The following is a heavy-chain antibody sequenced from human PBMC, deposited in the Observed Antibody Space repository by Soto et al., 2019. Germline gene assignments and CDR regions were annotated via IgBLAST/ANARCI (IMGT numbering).Heavy chain of an antibody. D-gene: IGHD5-12*01. CDR2: VFNSGST. CDR3: ARLLRHTPMPHTGVY. V-gene: IGHV4-61*01. J-gene: IGHJ4*02. CDR1: GYSVSSGTYY. Sequence: QVQLQESGPGLVKPSETLSLTCTVSGYSVSSGTYYWSWIQQAPGKGLEWIGYVFNSGSTNYNPSLKSRVTLSIDTSKNQFSLKLNSVTAADTAVYYCARLLRHTPMPHTGVYWGQGTLVTVSS.